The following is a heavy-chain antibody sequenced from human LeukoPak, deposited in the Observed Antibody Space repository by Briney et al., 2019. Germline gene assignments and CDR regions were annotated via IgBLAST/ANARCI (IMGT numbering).Heavy chain of an antibody. J-gene: IGHJ6*03. CDR2: IVVGSGNT. CDR1: GFTFTRSA. V-gene: IGHV1-58*02. D-gene: IGHD3-10*01. CDR3: AASGFGFGELPSYFYYYMDV. Sequence: ASVKVSCKASGFTFTRSAMQWVRQARGQRLEWIGWIVVGSGNTKYAQKFQERVTITRDMSTGTAYMELSSLRSEDTAVYYCAASGFGFGELPSYFYYYMDVWGEGTTVTISS.